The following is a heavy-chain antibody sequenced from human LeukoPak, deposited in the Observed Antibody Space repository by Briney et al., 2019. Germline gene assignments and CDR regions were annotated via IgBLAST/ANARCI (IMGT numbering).Heavy chain of an antibody. V-gene: IGHV4-39*01. Sequence: KPSETLSLTCTVSGGSISSSSYYWGWIRQPPGKGLEWIGSIYYSGNTYYNPSLKSRVTISVDTSNNQFSLKLSSVTAADTAGYYCARHYWNGYLFDYWGQGTLVTVSS. CDR2: IYYSGNT. CDR1: GGSISSSSYY. CDR3: ARHYWNGYLFDY. J-gene: IGHJ4*02. D-gene: IGHD3-3*01.